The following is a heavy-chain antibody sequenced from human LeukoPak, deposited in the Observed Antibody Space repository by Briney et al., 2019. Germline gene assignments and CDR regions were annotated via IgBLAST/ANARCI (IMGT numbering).Heavy chain of an antibody. CDR3: ARGTDSGYSYGYYYYYYMDV. V-gene: IGHV3-53*01. Sequence: GGSLRLSCAASGFTVSSNYMSWVRQAPGKGLEWVSVIYSGGSTYYADSVKGRFTISRDNSKNTLDLQMNSLRAEDTAVYYCARGTDSGYSYGYYYYYYMDVWGKGTTVTVSS. CDR1: GFTVSSNY. D-gene: IGHD5-18*01. J-gene: IGHJ6*03. CDR2: IYSGGST.